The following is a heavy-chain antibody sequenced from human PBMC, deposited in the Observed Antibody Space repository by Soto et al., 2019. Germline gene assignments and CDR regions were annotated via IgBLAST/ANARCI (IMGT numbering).Heavy chain of an antibody. Sequence: QVQLQESGPGLVTPSQTLSLTCTVSGGSISSDNYFWSWIRPHPGKGREGIGYIDYIGRAYYNPSLKSRVTTAVDTSKNQFSLRLSSVTVADTATYYCAREVKSAAASDAFAIWGQGTVVTVSS. D-gene: IGHD2-15*01. CDR2: IDYIGRA. J-gene: IGHJ3*02. CDR1: GGSISSDNYF. V-gene: IGHV4-31*03. CDR3: AREVKSAAASDAFAI.